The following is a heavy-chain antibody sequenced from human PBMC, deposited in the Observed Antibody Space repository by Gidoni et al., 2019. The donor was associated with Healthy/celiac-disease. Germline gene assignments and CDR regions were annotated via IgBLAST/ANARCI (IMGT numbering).Heavy chain of an antibody. CDR2: ISYDGSNK. D-gene: IGHD3-3*01. V-gene: IGHV3-30*18. CDR1: GFPFSSYG. J-gene: IGHJ4*02. Sequence: VQLVESGGGVVQPGRSLRLSCAASGFPFSSYGMHWVRQAPGKGLEWVAVISYDGSNKYYADSVKGRFTTSRDNSKNTLYLQMNSLRAEDTAVYYCAKEAINLEWLPEFDYWGQGTLVTVSS. CDR3: AKEAINLEWLPEFDY.